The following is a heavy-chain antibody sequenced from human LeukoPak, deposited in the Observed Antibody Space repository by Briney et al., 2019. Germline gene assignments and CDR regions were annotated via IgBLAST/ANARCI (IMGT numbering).Heavy chain of an antibody. CDR3: AGPFDRKALLYYYGMDV. V-gene: IGHV1-69*13. J-gene: IGHJ6*02. CDR2: IIPIFGTA. CDR1: GGTFSSYA. Sequence: SVKVSCKASGGTFSSYAISWVRQAPGQGLEWMGGIIPIFGTANYAQKFQGRVTITADESTSTAYMELSSLRSEDTAVYYCAGPFDRKALLYYYGMDVWGQGTTVTVSS. D-gene: IGHD3-9*01.